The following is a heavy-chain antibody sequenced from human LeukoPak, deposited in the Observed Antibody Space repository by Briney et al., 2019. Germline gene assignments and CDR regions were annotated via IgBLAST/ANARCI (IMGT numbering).Heavy chain of an antibody. CDR1: GFTFSSYW. J-gene: IGHJ4*02. CDR2: INSDGSST. CDR3: AREYGGYYPNPIDY. V-gene: IGHV3-74*01. D-gene: IGHD1-26*01. Sequence: GGSLRLSCAASGFTFSSYWMHWVRQAPGKGLVWVSRINSDGSSTSYADSVKGRFTISRDNAENTLYLQMNSLRAEDTAVYYCAREYGGYYPNPIDYWGQGTLVTVSS.